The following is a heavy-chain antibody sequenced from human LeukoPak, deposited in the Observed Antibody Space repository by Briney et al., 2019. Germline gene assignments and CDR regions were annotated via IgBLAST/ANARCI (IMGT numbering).Heavy chain of an antibody. J-gene: IGHJ4*02. D-gene: IGHD6-13*01. V-gene: IGHV3-43*02. CDR1: GFTFDDYA. Sequence: GGSLRLSCAASGFTFDDYAMHWVRQAPGKGLEWVSLVSGDGGSTYYADSVKGRFTISRDNAKNSLYLQMNSLRAEDTAVYYCASRAGYTGSWSAFDYWGQGTLVTVSS. CDR2: VSGDGGST. CDR3: ASRAGYTGSWSAFDY.